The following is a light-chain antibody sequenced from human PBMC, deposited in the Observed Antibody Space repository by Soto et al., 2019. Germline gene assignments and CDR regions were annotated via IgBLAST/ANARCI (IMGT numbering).Light chain of an antibody. CDR2: GAS. CDR1: QSVSSN. V-gene: IGKV3-15*01. J-gene: IGKJ1*01. Sequence: EIVMTQSPATLSVSPGERATLSCRASQSVSSNLAWYQQKPGQAPRLLIYGASTRATGIPARFSGSGSGTDFTLCISRLQSEDFAIYYCQRHNNWPQTFGQGTKVEIK. CDR3: QRHNNWPQT.